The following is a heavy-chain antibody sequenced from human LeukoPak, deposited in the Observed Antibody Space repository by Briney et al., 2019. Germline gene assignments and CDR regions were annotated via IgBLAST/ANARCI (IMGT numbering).Heavy chain of an antibody. CDR1: GFSFSGHW. CDR2: ISPTGSTT. CDR3: ARGPNSNWSGLDF. V-gene: IGHV3-74*01. Sequence: GGSLRLSCTASGFSFSGHWMHWARQLPGKGLVWVSRISPTGSTTSYADSVKGRFTVSTDNAKNTLYLQVNNLRAEDTAVYYCARGPNSNWSGLDFWGQGTLLTVSS. D-gene: IGHD6-6*01. J-gene: IGHJ4*02.